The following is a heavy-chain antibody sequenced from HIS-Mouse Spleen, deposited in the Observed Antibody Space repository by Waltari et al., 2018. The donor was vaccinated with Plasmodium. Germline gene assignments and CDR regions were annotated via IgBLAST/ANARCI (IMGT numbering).Heavy chain of an antibody. CDR1: GGSISSSSYS. CDR3: ARVGRGYSGYDSVVVGY. J-gene: IGHJ4*02. D-gene: IGHD5-12*01. V-gene: IGHV4-39*07. Sequence: QLQLQESGPGLVKPSETLSLTCTVSGGSISSSSYSWGWIRQPPGKGLEWIGSIYYSGSTYYNPSLKSRVTISVDTSKNQFSLKLSSVTAADTAVYYCARVGRGYSGYDSVVVGYWGQGTLVTVSS. CDR2: IYYSGST.